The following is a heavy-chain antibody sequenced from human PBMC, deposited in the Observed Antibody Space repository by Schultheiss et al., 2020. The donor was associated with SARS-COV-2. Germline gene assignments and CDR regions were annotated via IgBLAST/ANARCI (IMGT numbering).Heavy chain of an antibody. CDR3: AKDLAGRDDY. V-gene: IGHV3-33*06. D-gene: IGHD6-19*01. Sequence: GGSLRLSCAASGFTFSNYGMHWVRQAPGKGLEWVAVIWYDGSNKYYADSVKGRFTISRDNSKNTLYLQMNSLRAEDTAVYYCAKDLAGRDDYWGQGTQVTVSS. J-gene: IGHJ4*02. CDR2: IWYDGSNK. CDR1: GFTFSNYG.